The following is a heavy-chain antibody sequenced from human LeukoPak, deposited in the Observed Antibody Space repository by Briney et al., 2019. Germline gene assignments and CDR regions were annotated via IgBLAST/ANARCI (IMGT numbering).Heavy chain of an antibody. V-gene: IGHV4-39*01. CDR3: ARRPLLGYLNMYNWFDP. Sequence: PSETLSLTCTVSGGSISSSSYYWGWIRQPPGKGLEWIGSIYYSGSTYYNPSLKSRVTISVDTSKNQFSLKLSSVTAADTAVYYCARRPLLGYLNMYNWFDPWGQGTLVTVSS. CDR2: IYYSGST. CDR1: GGSISSSSYY. D-gene: IGHD2-15*01. J-gene: IGHJ5*02.